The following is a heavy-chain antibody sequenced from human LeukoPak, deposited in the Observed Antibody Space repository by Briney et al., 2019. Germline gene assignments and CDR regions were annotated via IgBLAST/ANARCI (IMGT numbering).Heavy chain of an antibody. J-gene: IGHJ4*02. CDR3: ARDSGIYSSPVDY. V-gene: IGHV3-48*01. CDR2: ISTGSLI. CDR1: ELTFTNYW. D-gene: IGHD1-26*01. Sequence: GGSLRLSCIVSELTFTNYWMSWVRQAPGKGLEWVTYISTGSLIYYADSVKGRFTISRDNAKNSLYLQMNSLRAEDTAVYYCARDSGIYSSPVDYWGQGTLVTVSS.